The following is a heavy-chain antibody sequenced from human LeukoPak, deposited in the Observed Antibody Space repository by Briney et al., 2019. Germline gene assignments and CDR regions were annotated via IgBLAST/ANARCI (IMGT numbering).Heavy chain of an antibody. CDR2: IYYSGST. Sequence: PSETLSLTCTVSGGSISSYYWSWIRQPPGKGLEWIGYIYYSGSTNYNPSLKSRVTMSLDTSKNQFSLKLSSVTAADTAVYYCARLINKPIAATGTGPFDHWGQGTLVTVSS. CDR3: ARLINKPIAATGTGPFDH. D-gene: IGHD6-13*01. V-gene: IGHV4-59*12. J-gene: IGHJ4*02. CDR1: GGSISSYY.